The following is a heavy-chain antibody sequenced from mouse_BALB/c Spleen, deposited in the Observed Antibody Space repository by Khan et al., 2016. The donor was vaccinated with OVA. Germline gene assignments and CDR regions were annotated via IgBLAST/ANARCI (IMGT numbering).Heavy chain of an antibody. CDR1: GDSITSGY. CDR3: ARSTYRYAFAY. Sequence: EVQLQESGPSLVKPSQTLSLTCSVTGDSITSGYWTWIRKFPGNKLEYMGYMIYSGDTYYNPSLKSRISITRHTSKNQHYLQSNAVTTEGTATCYCARSTYRYAFAYWGQGTLVTVSA. J-gene: IGHJ3*01. CDR2: MIYSGDT. V-gene: IGHV3-8*02. D-gene: IGHD2-14*01.